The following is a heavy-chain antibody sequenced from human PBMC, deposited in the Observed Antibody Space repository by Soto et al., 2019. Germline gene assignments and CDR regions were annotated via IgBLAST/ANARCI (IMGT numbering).Heavy chain of an antibody. CDR1: GGTFSSYT. J-gene: IGHJ4*02. Sequence: QVQLVQSGAEVKKPGSSVKVSCKASGGTFSSYTISWVRQAPGQGLEWMGRIIPILGIANYAQKFQGRVTITADKSARTDYMELSSLRAEDTAVYYCARGLHYDSISLDDYWGQGTLVTVSS. CDR3: ARGLHYDSISLDDY. V-gene: IGHV1-69*02. D-gene: IGHD3-22*01. CDR2: IIPILGIA.